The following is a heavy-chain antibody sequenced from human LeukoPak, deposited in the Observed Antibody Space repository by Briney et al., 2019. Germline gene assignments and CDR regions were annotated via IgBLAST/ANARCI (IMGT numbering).Heavy chain of an antibody. J-gene: IGHJ4*02. D-gene: IGHD3-10*01. Sequence: PSETLSLTCTVSGGSISSSSYYWSWIRQPPGKGLEWIGEINHSGSTNYNPSLKSRVTISVDTSKNQFSLKLSSVTAADTAVYYCARERGLSDYWGQGTLVTVSS. CDR3: ARERGLSDY. CDR2: INHSGST. V-gene: IGHV4-39*07. CDR1: GGSISSSSYY.